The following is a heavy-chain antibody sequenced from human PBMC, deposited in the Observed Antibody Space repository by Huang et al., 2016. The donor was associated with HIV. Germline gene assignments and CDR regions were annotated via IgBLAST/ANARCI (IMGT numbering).Heavy chain of an antibody. CDR2: MNPDRGNT. V-gene: IGHV1-8*02. CDR3: TRAVWFADNWFDI. Sequence: QVQLVQSGAEVKRPGASVKVSFKASGYTFRDYSINWVRQAPGQGLAWMGRMNPDRGNTGEAPSLQGRGTMTRDISISTAYMELRSLRFEDTAVYYCTRAVWFADNWFDIWGQGTPVIVSS. J-gene: IGHJ5*02. CDR1: GYTFRDYS. D-gene: IGHD3-10*01.